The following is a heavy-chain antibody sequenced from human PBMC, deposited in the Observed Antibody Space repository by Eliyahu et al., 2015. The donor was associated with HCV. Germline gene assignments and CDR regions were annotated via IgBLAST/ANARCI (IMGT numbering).Heavy chain of an antibody. J-gene: IGHJ6*02. CDR2: VYRDGST. CDR1: WPTFSDTY. D-gene: IGHD3/OR15-3a*01. Sequence: QEQLLTVGPRTVEAFGDPVPHLHYVWWPTFSDTYWTWVRQSPGGGLGWIGXVYRDGSTLSHPSLRRRLTXSLDTSKNQFSLILTXVNAXDAGVYFCARTLSGLNADRGMDVWGQGTTVTVSS. CDR3: ARTLSGLNADRGMDV. V-gene: IGHV4-34*02.